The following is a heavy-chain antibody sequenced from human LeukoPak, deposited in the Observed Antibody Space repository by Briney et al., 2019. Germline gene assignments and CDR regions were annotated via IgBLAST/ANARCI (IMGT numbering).Heavy chain of an antibody. J-gene: IGHJ4*02. Sequence: GGSLRPSCAASGFTFSSHWMNWVRQAPGKGLEWVANIKQDGSEKYYVDSVKGRFTISRNNAKNSLYLQMNSLRAEDTAVYYCARDSRENYYGWDPRGYWGQGTLVTVSS. CDR1: GFTFSSHW. V-gene: IGHV3-7*01. CDR2: IKQDGSEK. D-gene: IGHD1-26*01. CDR3: ARDSRENYYGWDPRGY.